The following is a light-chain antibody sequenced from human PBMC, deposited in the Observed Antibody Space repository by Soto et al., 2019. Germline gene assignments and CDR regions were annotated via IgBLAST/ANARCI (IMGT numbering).Light chain of an antibody. CDR2: GTS. V-gene: IGKV3-20*01. J-gene: IGKJ2*01. CDR1: QTINTEF. Sequence: EIVLTQSPGTLSLSPGERATFSCRTSQTINTEFLAWYQQRPGLAPRLLIHGTSNRATGIPDRLSGSGSGTDFTLTISALEPEDFAVYCCQRYGSSPLYAFGQGTKLEI. CDR3: QRYGSSPLYA.